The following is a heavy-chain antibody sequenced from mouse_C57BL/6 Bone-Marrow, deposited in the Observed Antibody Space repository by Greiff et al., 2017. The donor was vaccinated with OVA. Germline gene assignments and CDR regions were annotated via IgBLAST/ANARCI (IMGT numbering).Heavy chain of an antibody. J-gene: IGHJ4*01. Sequence: QVQLQQSGPELVKPGASVKISCKASGYSFTSYYIHWVKQRPGQGLEWIGWIYPGSGNTKYNEKFKGKATLTADTSSSTAYMQLSSLTSEDSAVYYCARYYYGSSYVMDYWGQGTSVTVSS. CDR2: IYPGSGNT. CDR3: ARYYYGSSYVMDY. CDR1: GYSFTSYY. D-gene: IGHD1-1*01. V-gene: IGHV1-66*01.